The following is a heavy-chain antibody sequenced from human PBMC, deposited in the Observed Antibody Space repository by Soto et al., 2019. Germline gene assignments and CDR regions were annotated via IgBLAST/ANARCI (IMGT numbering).Heavy chain of an antibody. CDR3: ASTTHLDIVVVPAALGMDV. J-gene: IGHJ6*02. CDR2: ISSSGSTI. Sequence: PGGSLRLSCAASGFTFSDYYMSWIRQAPGKGLEWVSYISSSGSTIYYADSVKGRYTISRDNAKNSLYLQMNSLRAEDTAVYYCASTTHLDIVVVPAALGMDVWGQGTTVTVSS. D-gene: IGHD2-2*03. CDR1: GFTFSDYY. V-gene: IGHV3-11*01.